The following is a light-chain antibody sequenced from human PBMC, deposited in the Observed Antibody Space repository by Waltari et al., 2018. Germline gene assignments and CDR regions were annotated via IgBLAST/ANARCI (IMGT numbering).Light chain of an antibody. Sequence: QSVLAQPPSVSGAPGQRVTVSCTGSSSNIGAGYDVHWYQQLPGPAPNLLIYAYTNRPSEIPDRYSGSESVSSASLAITRLQADDEADYYCQSYDSSLGGYVFGTGTKVTVL. CDR2: AYT. CDR3: QSYDSSLGGYV. J-gene: IGLJ1*01. V-gene: IGLV1-40*01. CDR1: SSNIGAGYD.